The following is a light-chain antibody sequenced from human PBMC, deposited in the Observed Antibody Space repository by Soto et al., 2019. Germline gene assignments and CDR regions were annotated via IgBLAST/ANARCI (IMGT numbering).Light chain of an antibody. CDR2: SDD. CDR1: SSNIGSYP. Sequence: HSALTQSPSASGTPGQRVTISCYGSSSNIGSYPVYWYQQLPGTAPKLLINSDDQRPSGVPDRFSASKSGTSASLAISGLRSEDEADYYCAAWDASLSGQVFGAGTKVTV. V-gene: IGLV1-47*02. J-gene: IGLJ1*01. CDR3: AAWDASLSGQV.